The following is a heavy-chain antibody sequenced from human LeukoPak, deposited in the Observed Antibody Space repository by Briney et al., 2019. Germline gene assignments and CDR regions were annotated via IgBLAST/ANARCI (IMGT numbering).Heavy chain of an antibody. D-gene: IGHD6-19*01. CDR1: GGTFSSYA. Sequence: SVKVSCKASGGTFSSYAISWVRQAPGQGLEWMGGIIPIFGTANYAQKFQGKVTITTDESTSTAYMELSSLRSEDTAVYYCAREKIAVAGYFDYWGQGTLVTVSS. V-gene: IGHV1-69*05. CDR3: AREKIAVAGYFDY. CDR2: IIPIFGTA. J-gene: IGHJ4*02.